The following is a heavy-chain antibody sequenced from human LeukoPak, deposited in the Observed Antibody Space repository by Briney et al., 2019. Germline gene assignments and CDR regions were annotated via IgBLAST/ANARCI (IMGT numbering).Heavy chain of an antibody. D-gene: IGHD1-1*01. CDR2: IRYDGSNK. CDR1: AFTLSRYG. J-gene: IGHJ4*02. CDR3: AKDRTADPEDFDY. Sequence: GGSLRLSCAASAFTLSRYGMHWVRQAPGKGLEWVAFIRYDGSNKYYVDSVKGRFTISRDNSKNTLYLQMNSLRAEDTAVYYCAKDRTADPEDFDYWGQGTLVTVSS. V-gene: IGHV3-30*02.